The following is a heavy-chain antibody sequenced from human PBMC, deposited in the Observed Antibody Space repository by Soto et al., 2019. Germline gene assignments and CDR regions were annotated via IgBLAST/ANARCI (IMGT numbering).Heavy chain of an antibody. CDR3: AKLPLANRYLDY. V-gene: IGHV3-23*01. J-gene: IGHJ4*02. CDR2: ISGSGGST. Sequence: EVQVLDSGGGLVQPGGSLRLSCAASGFTFRNYAMSWVRQAPGKGLEWVSIISGSGGSTYYAGSVTGGFTISRDNSENALSLQMNSLRAEDTAVYYCAKLPLANRYLDYWGPGNLVIVSS. CDR1: GFTFRNYA. D-gene: IGHD1-20*01.